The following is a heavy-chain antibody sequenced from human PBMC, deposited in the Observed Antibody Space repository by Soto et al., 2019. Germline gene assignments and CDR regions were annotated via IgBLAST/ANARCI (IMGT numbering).Heavy chain of an antibody. D-gene: IGHD6-13*01. J-gene: IGHJ3*02. CDR3: AREVAADGTFREDVFDI. CDR1: GGTFSNHA. V-gene: IGHV1-69*12. CDR2: IIPIFTTT. Sequence: QVHLVQSGAEVKKPGSSVKVSCKAPGGTFSNHAINWVRQAPGQGLEWMGRIIPIFTTTHYAQKFQGRVSMTADESTTTAYMELSSLKHDDTAVYYCAREVAADGTFREDVFDIWGQGTLVTVSS.